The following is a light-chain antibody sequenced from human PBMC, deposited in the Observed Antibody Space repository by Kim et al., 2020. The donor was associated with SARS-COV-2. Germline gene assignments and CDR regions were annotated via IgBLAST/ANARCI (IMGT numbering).Light chain of an antibody. CDR1: RIESKS. CDR2: RAS. J-gene: IGLJ3*02. V-gene: IGLV3-9*01. CDR3: QVWDSSTAV. Sequence: SVALGQTARITGGGERIESKSVHWYQQKPGQAPVLVIYRASIRPSGIPERFAGSDSGNTATLTISRVHAGDEAHYYCQVWDSSTAVFGGGTQLTVL.